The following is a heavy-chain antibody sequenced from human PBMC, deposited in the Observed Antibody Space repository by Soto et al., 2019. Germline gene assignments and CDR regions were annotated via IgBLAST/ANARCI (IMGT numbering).Heavy chain of an antibody. CDR1: GFTFSSYG. Sequence: PGGSLRLSCAASGFTFSSYGMHWVRQAPGKGLEWVAVISYDGSNKYYADSVKGRFTISRDNSKNTLYLQMNSLRAEDTAVYYCAKATRFSPFDYWGQGTLVTVSS. V-gene: IGHV3-30*18. CDR2: ISYDGSNK. J-gene: IGHJ4*02. CDR3: AKATRFSPFDY.